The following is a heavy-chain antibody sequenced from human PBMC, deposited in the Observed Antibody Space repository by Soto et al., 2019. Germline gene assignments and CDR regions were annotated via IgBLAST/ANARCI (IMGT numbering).Heavy chain of an antibody. CDR2: INPNSGGT. CDR3: ARGAGSCSGGSCYGMDV. D-gene: IGHD2-15*01. J-gene: IGHJ6*02. Sequence: GASVKVSCKASGYTFTGYYMHWVRQAPGQGLEWMGWINPNSGGTNYAQKFQGWVTMTRDTSISTAYMELSRLRSDDTAVYYCARGAGSCSGGSCYGMDVWGQGXTVTVYS. CDR1: GYTFTGYY. V-gene: IGHV1-2*04.